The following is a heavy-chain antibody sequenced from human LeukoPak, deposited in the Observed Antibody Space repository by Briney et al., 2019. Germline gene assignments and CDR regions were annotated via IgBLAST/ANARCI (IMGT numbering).Heavy chain of an antibody. Sequence: PSETLSLTCTVSGGSISSSTYYWGWIRQPPGKGLEWVACLSHAGNTWYNPSLESRLSISVDTSKNQFSLKFSSVTAADTALYWCARHNAPRRVGFDFWGQGILVTVSS. D-gene: IGHD2-2*01. V-gene: IGHV4-39*01. J-gene: IGHJ4*02. CDR1: GGSISSSTYY. CDR2: LSHAGNT. CDR3: ARHNAPRRVGFDF.